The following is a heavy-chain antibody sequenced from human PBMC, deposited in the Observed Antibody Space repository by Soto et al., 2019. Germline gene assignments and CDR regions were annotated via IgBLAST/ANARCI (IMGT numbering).Heavy chain of an antibody. CDR2: ISYDGSNK. J-gene: IGHJ4*02. CDR3: TKHERYYFDY. V-gene: IGHV3-30-3*02. Sequence: GGSLKLSCAASGFTFRSYPMHWVLQSPGKGLEWVAVISYDGSNKYDADSVEGRFTISRDNSRNTLYLQLNSLRAEDTAVYYWTKHERYYFDYWGQGTLVTVSS. CDR1: GFTFRSYP.